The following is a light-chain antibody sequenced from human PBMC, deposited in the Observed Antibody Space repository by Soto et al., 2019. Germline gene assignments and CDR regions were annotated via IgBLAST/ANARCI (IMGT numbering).Light chain of an antibody. J-gene: IGLJ1*01. CDR1: ISDVGGYNY. CDR3: SSYTTSGTYV. CDR2: DVS. Sequence: QSALTQPASVSGSPGQSITISCTGTISDVGGYNYVSWYQHHPGKAPKLMIYDVSYRPSGVSNRFSGSKSGNTASLTVSGLQAEDEGDYYCSSYTTSGTYVVGTGTKLTVL. V-gene: IGLV2-14*03.